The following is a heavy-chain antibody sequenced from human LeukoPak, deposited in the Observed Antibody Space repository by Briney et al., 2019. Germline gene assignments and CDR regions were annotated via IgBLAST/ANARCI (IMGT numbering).Heavy chain of an antibody. CDR1: GFTFSSYW. J-gene: IGHJ4*02. CDR2: INSDGIST. V-gene: IGHV3-74*01. CDR3: ARGRDGYSDY. D-gene: IGHD5-24*01. Sequence: PGGSLRLSCAASGFTFSSYWMHWVRQAPGKGLVWVSRINSDGISTSYPDSVKGRFTISRDNAKNTLYLQMNSLRAEDTAAYYCARGRDGYSDYWGQGTLVTVSS.